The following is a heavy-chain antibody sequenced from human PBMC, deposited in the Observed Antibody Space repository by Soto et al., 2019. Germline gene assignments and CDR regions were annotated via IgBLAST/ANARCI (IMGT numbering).Heavy chain of an antibody. D-gene: IGHD6-6*01. CDR1: GFTFSSYE. CDR3: AREGSSSSAGSSYYYGMDV. CDR2: ISSSGSTI. V-gene: IGHV3-48*03. J-gene: IGHJ6*02. Sequence: GVSLRLSCAASGFTFSSYEMNWVRQAPGKGLEWVSYISSSGSTIYYADSVKSRFTISRDNAKNSLYLQMNSLRAEDTAVYYCAREGSSSSAGSSYYYGMDVWGQGTTVTVSS.